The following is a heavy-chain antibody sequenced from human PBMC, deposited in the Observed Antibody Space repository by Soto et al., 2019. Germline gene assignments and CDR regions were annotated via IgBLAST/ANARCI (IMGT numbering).Heavy chain of an antibody. CDR3: ASSIN. CDR2: IWYDGSNK. V-gene: IGHV3-33*01. Sequence: QVQLVESGGGVVQPGRSLRLSCAASGFPFSSYGMHWVRQAPGKGLDWVAVIWYDGSNKDYAESVKGRFTISRDNSKNTLYLQLNSLRADDTAVYHCASSINWGQGTLVTVSS. CDR1: GFPFSSYG. J-gene: IGHJ4*02.